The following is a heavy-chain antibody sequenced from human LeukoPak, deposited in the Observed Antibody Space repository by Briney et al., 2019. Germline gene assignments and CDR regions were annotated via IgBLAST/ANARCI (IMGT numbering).Heavy chain of an antibody. CDR2: IHYSGST. J-gene: IGHJ3*02. CDR3: ARRAGSGSTKVFDI. CDR1: GGSISSSSYY. D-gene: IGHD3-10*01. Sequence: SETLSLTCIVSGGSISSSSYYWGWIRQPPGKGLEWIGSIHYSGSTYYNPSLKSRVTISVDTPKNQFSLKLSSVTAADTAVYYCARRAGSGSTKVFDIWGQGTMATVSS. V-gene: IGHV4-39*01.